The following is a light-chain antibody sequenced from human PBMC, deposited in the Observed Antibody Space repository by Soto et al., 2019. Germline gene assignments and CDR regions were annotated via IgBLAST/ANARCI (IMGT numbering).Light chain of an antibody. CDR1: QNVNNR. J-gene: IGKJ1*01. CDR2: GAS. CDR3: QHFNSWPLL. Sequence: EIVMTQSPAMLSVSPGERATLSCRASQNVNNRLAWYQQKAGQPPRLLIYGASTRATGIPARFSGSGSGTDFTLTISSLQSEDFAFYYCQHFNSWPLLFGQGTKVDIK. V-gene: IGKV3-15*01.